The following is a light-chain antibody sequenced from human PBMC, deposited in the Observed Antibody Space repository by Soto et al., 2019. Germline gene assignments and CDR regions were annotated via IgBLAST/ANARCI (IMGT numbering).Light chain of an antibody. V-gene: IGLV1-40*01. CDR1: SSNIGATYN. CDR2: DNT. Sequence: SVLTQPPSVYGAPGKTVTIYCTGSSSNIGATYNAHWYQHLPGTAPKLLIYDNTNRPSGVPDRFSGSKSGTSASLAITGLQAADAADYYCQSYDSSLRGVVFGGGTK. J-gene: IGLJ2*01. CDR3: QSYDSSLRGVV.